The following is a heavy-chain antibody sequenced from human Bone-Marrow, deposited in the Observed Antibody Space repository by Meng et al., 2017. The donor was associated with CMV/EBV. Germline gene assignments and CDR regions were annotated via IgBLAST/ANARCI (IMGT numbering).Heavy chain of an antibody. V-gene: IGHV3-11*06. CDR3: ARPIPGIAAAGSQND. Sequence: GESLKISCAASGFTFSDYYMSWIRQAPGKGLEWVSYISSSSSYIYYADSVKGRFTISRDNAKNSLYLQMNSLRAEDTAVYYCARPIPGIAAAGSQNDWGQGTLVTVSS. CDR1: GFTFSDYY. J-gene: IGHJ4*02. D-gene: IGHD6-13*01. CDR2: ISSSSSYI.